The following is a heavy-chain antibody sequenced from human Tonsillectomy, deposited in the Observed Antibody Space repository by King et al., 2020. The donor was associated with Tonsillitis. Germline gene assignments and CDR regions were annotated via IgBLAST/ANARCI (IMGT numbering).Heavy chain of an antibody. D-gene: IGHD4-17*01. CDR3: ARDVTTLYYFDF. CDR1: GYTFMSYD. Sequence: VQLVESGAEVKKPGASVKVSCKTSGYTFMSYDISWVRQAPGQGLEWVGWISTSKGDTNYAQRFQGRVTMTTDRSTSTAYMDLRNLRSDDTAVSFCARDVTTLYYFDFWGRGTPVTVSS. CDR2: ISTSKGDT. V-gene: IGHV1-18*01. J-gene: IGHJ4*02.